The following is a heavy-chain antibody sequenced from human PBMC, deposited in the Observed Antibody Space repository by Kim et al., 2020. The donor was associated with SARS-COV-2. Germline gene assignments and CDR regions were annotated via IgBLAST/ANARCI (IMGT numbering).Heavy chain of an antibody. CDR3: ARHSLRFLEWANLFDP. Sequence: SETLSLTCTVSGGSISSSSYYWGWIRQPPGKGLEWIGSIYYSGSTYDNPSLKSRVTISVDTSKNQFSLKLSSVTAAHTAVYYSARHSLRFLEWANLFDPWGQGTLVTVSS. J-gene: IGHJ5*02. CDR2: IYYSGST. D-gene: IGHD3-3*01. V-gene: IGHV4-39*01. CDR1: GGSISSSSYY.